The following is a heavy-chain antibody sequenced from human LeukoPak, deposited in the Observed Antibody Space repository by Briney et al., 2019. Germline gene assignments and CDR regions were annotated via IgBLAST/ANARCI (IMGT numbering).Heavy chain of an antibody. CDR1: GFTFSSYA. J-gene: IGHJ1*01. CDR3: ASHYYDSSGYYEYFQH. Sequence: GGSLRLSCAASGFTFSSYAMSWVRQAPGKGLEWVSSISSSSSYIYYADSVKGRFTISRDNAKNSLYLQMNSLRAEDTAVYYCASHYYDSSGYYEYFQHWGQGTLVTVSS. V-gene: IGHV3-21*01. D-gene: IGHD3-22*01. CDR2: ISSSSSYI.